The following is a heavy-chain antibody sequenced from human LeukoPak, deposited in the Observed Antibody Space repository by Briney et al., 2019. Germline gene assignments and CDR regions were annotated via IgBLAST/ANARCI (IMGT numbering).Heavy chain of an antibody. D-gene: IGHD3-10*01. V-gene: IGHV4-61*02. J-gene: IGHJ4*02. Sequence: SQTLSLTCTVSGGSISSGSYYWSWIRQPAGKGLEWIGRIYTSGSTSYNPSLKSRVTISVDTSKNQFSLKLSSVTAADTAVYYCARDRELGYWGQGTLVTVSS. CDR3: ARDRELGY. CDR2: IYTSGST. CDR1: GGSISSGSYY.